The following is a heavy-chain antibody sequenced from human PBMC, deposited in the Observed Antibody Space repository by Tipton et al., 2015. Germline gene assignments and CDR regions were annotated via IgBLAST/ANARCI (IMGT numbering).Heavy chain of an antibody. CDR3: ARLDTVTTELDY. CDR2: ISHSGST. Sequence: TLSLTCAVSAYSISTDYYWVWIRQPPGKGLEWIGTISHSGSTYYNPSLKSRVTISVDTSKNQFSLKLSSVTAADTAVYYCARLDTVTTELDYWGQGTLVTVSS. V-gene: IGHV4-38-2*01. D-gene: IGHD4-17*01. J-gene: IGHJ4*02. CDR1: AYSISTDYY.